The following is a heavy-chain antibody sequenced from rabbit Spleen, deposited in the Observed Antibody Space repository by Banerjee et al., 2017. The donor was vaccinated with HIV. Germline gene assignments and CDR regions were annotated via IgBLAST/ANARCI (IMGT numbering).Heavy chain of an antibody. CDR2: INAVTAKA. V-gene: IGHV1S45*01. CDR1: GFSFSNKAV. J-gene: IGHJ4*01. Sequence: QEQLVESGGGLVKPEGSLKLSCTASGFSFSNKAVMCWVRQAPGKGLEWIACINAVTAKAVYASWAKGRFTLSKTSSTTVTLQMTSLTAADTATYFCARDLVAVIGWNFNLWGQGTLVTVS. CDR3: ARDLVAVIGWNFNL. D-gene: IGHD1-1*01.